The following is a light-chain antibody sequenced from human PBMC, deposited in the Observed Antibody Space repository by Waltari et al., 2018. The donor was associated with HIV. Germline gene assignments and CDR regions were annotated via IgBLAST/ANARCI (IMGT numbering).Light chain of an antibody. CDR2: ETN. Sequence: QSVLTQPPSVSAAPGQKVAIPCSGSRSNSGHNFVSWYHQLSGTAPKLLIYETNKRPSGIPDRFSASKSGTSATLVITGLQTGDEADYYCGTWDSSLSSVVFGGGTKLAVL. CDR3: GTWDSSLSSVV. J-gene: IGLJ3*02. V-gene: IGLV1-51*02. CDR1: RSNSGHNF.